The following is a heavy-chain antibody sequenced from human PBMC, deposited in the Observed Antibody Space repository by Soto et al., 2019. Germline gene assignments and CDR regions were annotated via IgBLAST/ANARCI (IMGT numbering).Heavy chain of an antibody. J-gene: IGHJ4*02. D-gene: IGHD1-7*01. CDR1: GYTFTSYA. Sequence: ASVKVSCKASGYTFTSYAMHWVRQAPGQRLEWMGWINAGNGNTKYSQKLQGRVTMTTDTSTSTAYMELRSLRSDDTAVYYCARDLTGTGPFDYWGQGTLVTVSS. V-gene: IGHV1-3*01. CDR2: INAGNGNT. CDR3: ARDLTGTGPFDY.